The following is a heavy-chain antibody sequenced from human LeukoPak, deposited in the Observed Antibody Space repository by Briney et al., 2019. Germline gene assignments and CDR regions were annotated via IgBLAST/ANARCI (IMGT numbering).Heavy chain of an antibody. CDR1: GGSFTDYY. CDR3: ARRDYSNYANYYYYYMDV. Sequence: PSETLSLTCAVYGGSFTDYYWSWIRQFPGKGLEWIGEINHSGISNYNPSLKSRVTISVDTSKNEFSLKVSSATAADTAVYYCARRDYSNYANYYYYYMDVWGKGTTVTVSS. CDR2: INHSGIS. J-gene: IGHJ6*03. V-gene: IGHV4-34*01. D-gene: IGHD4-11*01.